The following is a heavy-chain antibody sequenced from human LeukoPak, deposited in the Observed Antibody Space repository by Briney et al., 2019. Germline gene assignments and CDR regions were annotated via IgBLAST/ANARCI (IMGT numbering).Heavy chain of an antibody. D-gene: IGHD1-26*01. J-gene: IGHJ3*02. Sequence: GGSLRLSCAASGFTVSSNFMSWVRPAPGKGLGWVSVIYSGGSTYYADSVKGRFTISRDNSKNTLYLQMNSLRAEDTAVYYCARVSGGSYPNDAFDIWGQGTMVTVSS. CDR2: IYSGGST. CDR3: ARVSGGSYPNDAFDI. CDR1: GFTVSSNF. V-gene: IGHV3-66*01.